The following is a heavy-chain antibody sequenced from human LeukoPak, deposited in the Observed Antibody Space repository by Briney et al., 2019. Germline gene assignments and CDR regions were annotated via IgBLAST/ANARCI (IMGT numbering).Heavy chain of an antibody. CDR3: ARESTPYYFDY. J-gene: IGHJ4*02. Sequence: GSLRLSCAASGFTFSDYYWSWIRQPPGKGLEWIGYIYYSGSTNYNPSLKSRVTISVDTSKNQFSLKLSSVTAADTAVYYCARESTPYYFDYWGQGTLVTVSS. CDR1: GFTFSDYY. D-gene: IGHD5/OR15-5a*01. CDR2: IYYSGST. V-gene: IGHV4-59*01.